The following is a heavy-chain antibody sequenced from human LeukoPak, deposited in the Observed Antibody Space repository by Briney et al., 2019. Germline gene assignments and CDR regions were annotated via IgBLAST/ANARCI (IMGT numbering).Heavy chain of an antibody. CDR3: ARHRGSVFKGYMDV. Sequence: GGSLRLSCAASGFTLGNHGMHWVRQSPGKGLEPVAIIYSDGVNKYCAGSMKGRFTISRDTSKNTLFLEMESLRTEDTAVYYCARHRGSVFKGYMDVWGKGTTVTVSS. V-gene: IGHV3-33*01. CDR1: GFTLGNHG. CDR2: IYSDGVNK. D-gene: IGHD2-8*01. J-gene: IGHJ6*03.